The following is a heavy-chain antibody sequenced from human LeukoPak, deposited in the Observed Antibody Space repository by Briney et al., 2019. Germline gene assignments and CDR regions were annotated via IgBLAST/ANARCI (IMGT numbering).Heavy chain of an antibody. CDR1: GFTVSSNY. CDR2: IYSGGST. J-gene: IGHJ6*01. V-gene: IGHV3-66*02. CDR3: ARDERVVILGMHV. D-gene: IGHD3-3*01. Sequence: GGSLRLSCAASGFTVSSNYMSWVRQAPGKGLEWVSVIYSGGSTYYEASVKGRFTISRDNSKNALYLQMNSLRAEDTAVYYCARDERVVILGMHVWGKGTTVTVP.